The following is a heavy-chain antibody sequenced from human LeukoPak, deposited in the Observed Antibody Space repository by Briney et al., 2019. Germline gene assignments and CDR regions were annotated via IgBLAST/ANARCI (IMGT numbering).Heavy chain of an antibody. CDR2: IYYSGST. D-gene: IGHD6-13*01. V-gene: IGHV4-39*01. Sequence: QASETLSLTCTVSGGSISSSSYFWGWIRQPPGKGLEWIGSIYYSGSTYYNPSLKSRVTISVDTSKNQFSLKLSSVTAADTAVYYCARQTGSNWYGDCWGQGTLVTVSS. CDR1: GGSISSSSYF. CDR3: ARQTGSNWYGDC. J-gene: IGHJ4*02.